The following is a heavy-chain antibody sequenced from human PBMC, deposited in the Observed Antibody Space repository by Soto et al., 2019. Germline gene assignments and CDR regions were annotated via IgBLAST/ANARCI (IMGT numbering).Heavy chain of an antibody. CDR2: ISYDGSNK. V-gene: IGHV3-30*18. Sequence: GGSLRLSCAASGFTFSSYGMHWVRQAPGKGLEWVAVISYDGSNKYYADSVKGRFTISRDNSKNTLYLQMNSLRAEDTAVYYCAKDILSGLGMVQLLSGNLDYWGQGTLVTVSS. CDR3: AKDILSGLGMVQLLSGNLDY. CDR1: GFTFSSYG. D-gene: IGHD2-2*01. J-gene: IGHJ4*02.